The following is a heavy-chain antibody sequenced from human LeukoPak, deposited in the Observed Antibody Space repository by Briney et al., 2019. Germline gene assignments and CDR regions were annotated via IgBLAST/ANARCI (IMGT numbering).Heavy chain of an antibody. D-gene: IGHD3/OR15-3a*01. Sequence: SETLSLTCSVSGDSITYFYWSWIRQAAGKGLEWIGRISSSGSTDYNASLKSRVTMSVDTSKNQLSLKVISVTAADTAVYYCARVLRLGDFWTVFDPWGQGTLVTVSS. CDR2: ISSSGST. CDR3: ARVLRLGDFWTVFDP. J-gene: IGHJ5*02. CDR1: GDSITYFY. V-gene: IGHV4-4*07.